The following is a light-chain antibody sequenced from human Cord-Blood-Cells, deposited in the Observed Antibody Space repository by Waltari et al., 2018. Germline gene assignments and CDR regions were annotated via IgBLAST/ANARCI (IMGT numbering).Light chain of an antibody. J-gene: IGLJ3*02. Sequence: QSALTQPASVSGSPGQALTISSTGTSSDVASYNLVSWYQQHPGKAPKLMLYEGSKRPSGVSNRFSGSKSGNTASLTISGLQAEDEADYYCCSYAGSSTVFGGGTKLTVL. CDR1: SSDVASYNL. CDR2: EGS. CDR3: CSYAGSSTV. V-gene: IGLV2-23*01.